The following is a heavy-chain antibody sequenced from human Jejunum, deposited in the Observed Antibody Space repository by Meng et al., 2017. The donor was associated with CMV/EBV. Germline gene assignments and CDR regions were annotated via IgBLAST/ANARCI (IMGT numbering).Heavy chain of an antibody. V-gene: IGHV3-21*01. J-gene: IGHJ3*02. CDR2: ISDRGGYI. CDR3: ARASGSYSDAFDI. D-gene: IGHD1-26*01. Sequence: SGFPFSDYSMNWVRQAPGKELEWVSSISDRGGYIYYADSVRGRFTISRDNAKSSLYLHVNTLRAEDTAVYYCARASGSYSDAFDIWGQGTMGTVSS. CDR1: GFPFSDYS.